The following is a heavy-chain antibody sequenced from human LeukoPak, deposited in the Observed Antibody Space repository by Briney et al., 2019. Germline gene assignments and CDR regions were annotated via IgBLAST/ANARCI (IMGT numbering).Heavy chain of an antibody. D-gene: IGHD6-13*01. V-gene: IGHV1-18*01. Sequence: ASVKVSCKASGYTFTSYGISWVRQAPGQGLEWMGWISAYNGNTNYAQKLQGRVTMTTDTSTSTAYMELRSLRSDDTAVYYCARLNRSYSSSWYYFDYWGQGTLVTVSS. CDR2: ISAYNGNT. J-gene: IGHJ4*02. CDR3: ARLNRSYSSSWYYFDY. CDR1: GYTFTSYG.